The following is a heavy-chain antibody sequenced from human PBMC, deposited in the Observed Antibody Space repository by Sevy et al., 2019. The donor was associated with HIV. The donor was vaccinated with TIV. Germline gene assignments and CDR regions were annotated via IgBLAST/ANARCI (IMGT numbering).Heavy chain of an antibody. CDR2: ISSSSSYI. D-gene: IGHD3-16*01. V-gene: IGHV3-21*01. J-gene: IGHJ4*02. CDR3: ARGFWGSASYFDY. Sequence: GGSLRLSCAASGFTFSSYSMNWVRQAPGKGLEWVSSISSSSSYIYYADSVKGRFTISRDNAKNSLYLQVNSLRAEDTAVYYCARGFWGSASYFDYWDQGTLVTVSS. CDR1: GFTFSSYS.